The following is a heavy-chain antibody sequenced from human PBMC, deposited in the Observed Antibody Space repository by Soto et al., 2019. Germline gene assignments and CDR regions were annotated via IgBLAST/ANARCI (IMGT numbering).Heavy chain of an antibody. CDR2: INAGNGNT. Sequence: GASVKVSCKASGYTFTSYAIHWVRQAPGQRLEWMGWINAGNGNTKYSQKFQGRVTITRDTSASTAYMELSSLRSEDTAVYYCARGQSGWLFQTLTFDYWGQGTLVTVSS. CDR3: ARGQSGWLFQTLTFDY. J-gene: IGHJ4*02. D-gene: IGHD3-22*01. V-gene: IGHV1-3*01. CDR1: GYTFTSYA.